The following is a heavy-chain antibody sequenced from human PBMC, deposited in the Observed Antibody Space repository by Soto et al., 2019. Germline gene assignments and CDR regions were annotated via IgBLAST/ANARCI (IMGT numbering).Heavy chain of an antibody. CDR1: GYSFTSYG. J-gene: IGHJ4*02. CDR2: ISAYNGNT. D-gene: IGHD4-17*01. CDR3: SRSHGDYAGY. Sequence: QVQLVQSGAEVKKPGAPVKVSCKASGYSFTSYGISWVRQAPGQGLEWMGWISAYNGNTNYAQNLQGRVTMTTDTSRSTAYMELRSMGSDDTAVYYCSRSHGDYAGYWGQGTLVIVSS. V-gene: IGHV1-18*01.